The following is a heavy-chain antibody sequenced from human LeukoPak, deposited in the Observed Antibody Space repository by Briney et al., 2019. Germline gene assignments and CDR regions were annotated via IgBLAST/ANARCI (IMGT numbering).Heavy chain of an antibody. Sequence: KSSETLSLTCTVSGYSISSGDYWGWIRQPPGKGLEWIGSIYHSGRTYYNPSLKSRVTISVDTSKNQVSLILTSVTAADTAVYYCARGKYIYDSRPVAGWYFDYWGQGTLVTVSS. D-gene: IGHD3-22*01. CDR1: GYSISSGDY. CDR3: ARGKYIYDSRPVAGWYFDY. CDR2: IYHSGRT. J-gene: IGHJ4*02. V-gene: IGHV4-38-2*02.